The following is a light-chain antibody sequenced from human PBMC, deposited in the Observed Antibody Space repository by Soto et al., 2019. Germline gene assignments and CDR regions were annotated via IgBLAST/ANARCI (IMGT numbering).Light chain of an antibody. J-gene: IGLJ1*01. CDR3: FSYTSSGTYV. V-gene: IGLV2-14*01. CDR2: EVS. CDR1: SSDVGNYKY. Sequence: QSALTQPASVSGSPGQSITISCTGTSSDVGNYKYVSWYQQHPDKAPKLMIYEVSNRPSGVSNRFSGSKSGNTASLTISGLQAEDETDYYCFSYTSSGTYVFGNRTKVTVL.